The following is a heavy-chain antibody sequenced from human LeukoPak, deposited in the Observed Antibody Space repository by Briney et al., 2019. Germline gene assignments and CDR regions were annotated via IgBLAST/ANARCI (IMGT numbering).Heavy chain of an antibody. D-gene: IGHD5-18*01. V-gene: IGHV4-59*01. J-gene: IGHJ6*03. CDR2: IYYSGGT. CDR1: GGPISSYY. CDR3: ARTTEGGYTYNYFYYYYMDV. Sequence: SETLSLTCTVSGGPISSYYWSWIRQPPGKGLEWIGYIYYSGGTNYNPSLKSRISISVDTSKNQFSLKLSSVTAADTAVYYCARTTEGGYTYNYFYYYYMDVWGKGTTVTISS.